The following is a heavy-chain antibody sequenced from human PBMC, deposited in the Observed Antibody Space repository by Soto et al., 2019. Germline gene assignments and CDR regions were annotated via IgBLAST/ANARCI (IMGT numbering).Heavy chain of an antibody. CDR3: AGDAAGDYSDY. Sequence: QVQLQESGPGLVKPSETLSLTCTVSGGSISSYYWSWIRQPPGKGLEWIGYLYYSGSTNYNPSPSTRVTISVGLSKTQFAPKPSSVTAADPAVYYSAGDAAGDYSDYWGQGTLVTVSS. J-gene: IGHJ4*02. CDR2: LYYSGST. D-gene: IGHD3-10*01. CDR1: GGSISSYY. V-gene: IGHV4-59*12.